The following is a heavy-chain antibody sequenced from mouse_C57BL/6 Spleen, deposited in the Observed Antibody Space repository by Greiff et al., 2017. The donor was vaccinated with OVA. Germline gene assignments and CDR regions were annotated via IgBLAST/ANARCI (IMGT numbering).Heavy chain of an antibody. J-gene: IGHJ3*01. CDR1: GYSITSGYY. CDR2: ISYDGSN. Sequence: VQLKESGPGLVKPSQSLSLTCSVTGYSITSGYYWNWIRQFPGNKLEWMGYISYDGSNNYNPSLKNRISITRDTSKNQFFLKLNSVTTEDTATYYCARDEENYYGPWFAYWGQGTLVTVSA. V-gene: IGHV3-6*01. CDR3: ARDEENYYGPWFAY. D-gene: IGHD1-1*01.